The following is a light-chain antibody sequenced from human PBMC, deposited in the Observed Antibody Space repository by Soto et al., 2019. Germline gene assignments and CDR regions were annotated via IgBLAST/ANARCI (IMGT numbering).Light chain of an antibody. J-gene: IGLJ2*01. Sequence: QSVLTQPPSVSGAPGQRVTISCTGSSSNIGAGYDVHWYQQLPGTAPKLLIYGNSKRPSGVPDRFSGSKSGTSASLAITGLQAEDEAEYSCQSYASSLSGVVFGGGTKLTVL. CDR1: SSNIGAGYD. CDR2: GNS. V-gene: IGLV1-40*01. CDR3: QSYASSLSGVV.